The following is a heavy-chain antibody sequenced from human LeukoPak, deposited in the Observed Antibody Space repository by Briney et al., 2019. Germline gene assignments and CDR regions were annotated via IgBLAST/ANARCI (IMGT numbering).Heavy chain of an antibody. D-gene: IGHD5/OR15-5a*01. J-gene: IGHJ4*02. CDR3: TTDRYSVYYFDN. V-gene: IGHV3-15*01. CDR1: GFTFSSYG. Sequence: SGGFLRLSCAASGFTFSSYGMSWVRQAPGKGLEWVGRIKNKRDGGTAEYSAPVKGRFSISRDDSKNKLYLQMNSLQTEDTAVYYCTTDRYSVYYFDNWGQGTLVTVSS. CDR2: IKNKRDGGTA.